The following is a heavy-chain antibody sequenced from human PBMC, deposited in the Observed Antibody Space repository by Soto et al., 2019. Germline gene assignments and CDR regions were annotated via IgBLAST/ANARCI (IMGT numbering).Heavy chain of an antibody. Sequence: ASVKVSCKASGYTFTSYGISWVRQAPGQGLEWMGWISAYNGNTNYAQKLQGRVTMTTDTSTSTAYMELRSLRSDDTAVYYCARDRYRKAYYYGSGSYFRTPNDAFDIWGQGTMVTVSS. D-gene: IGHD3-10*01. CDR2: ISAYNGNT. J-gene: IGHJ3*02. CDR3: ARDRYRKAYYYGSGSYFRTPNDAFDI. CDR1: GYTFTSYG. V-gene: IGHV1-18*01.